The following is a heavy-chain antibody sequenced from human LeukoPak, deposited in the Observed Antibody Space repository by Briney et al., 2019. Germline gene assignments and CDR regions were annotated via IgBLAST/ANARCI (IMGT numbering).Heavy chain of an antibody. CDR1: GFTPSSYW. V-gene: IGHV3-7*04. CDR2: IKQDGSDK. J-gene: IGHJ3*01. CDR3: ARIKEDTDAFDL. Sequence: PGGSLRLSCAASGFTPSSYWMSWVRQAPGKGLEWVANIKQDGSDKYYVDSVKGRFTISRDNAKNSLYLQMNSLRAEDTAVYYCARIKEDTDAFDLWGQGTMVTVSS.